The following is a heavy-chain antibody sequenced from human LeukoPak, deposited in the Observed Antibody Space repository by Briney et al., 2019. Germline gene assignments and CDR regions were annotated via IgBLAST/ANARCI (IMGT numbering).Heavy chain of an antibody. J-gene: IGHJ4*02. V-gene: IGHV3-30*18. CDR3: AKPYYYGSTSYMDY. CDR1: GFTFSSYD. D-gene: IGHD3-10*01. Sequence: GRSLRLSCAASGFTFSSYDMHWVRQAPGKGLEWVAVISYDGSNTYYADSVKGRFTISRDNSKNMLYLQMNSLRAEDTAVYYCAKPYYYGSTSYMDYWGQGTLVTVSS. CDR2: ISYDGSNT.